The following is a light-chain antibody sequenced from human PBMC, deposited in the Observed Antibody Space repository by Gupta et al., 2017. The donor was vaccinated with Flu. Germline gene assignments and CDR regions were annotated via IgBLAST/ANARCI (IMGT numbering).Light chain of an antibody. J-gene: IGLJ2*01. V-gene: IGLV6-57*01. CDR3: QSYEV. CDR1: SGSIGINY. CDR2: EDD. Sequence: SPGKTVTISCTRSSGSIGINYVQWYQQRPGTSPKNVIYEDDQRPSGVPDRFSGSIDRSSNSASLTISGLKTEDEADYYCQSYEVFGGGTKVTVL.